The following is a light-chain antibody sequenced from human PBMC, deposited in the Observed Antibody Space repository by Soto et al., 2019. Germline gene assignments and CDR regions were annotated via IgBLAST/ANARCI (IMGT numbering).Light chain of an antibody. CDR1: QSLLHSNGYNY. J-gene: IGKJ1*01. V-gene: IGKV2-28*01. Sequence: DIVMTQSPLSLPVTPGEPASISCRSSQSLLHSNGYNYLDWYLQKPGQSPQLLISLGSHRASGVPDSFSGSGSGTDFTLEISRVEAADVGVYYCMQALQTPRTFGPGTKVDIK. CDR2: LGS. CDR3: MQALQTPRT.